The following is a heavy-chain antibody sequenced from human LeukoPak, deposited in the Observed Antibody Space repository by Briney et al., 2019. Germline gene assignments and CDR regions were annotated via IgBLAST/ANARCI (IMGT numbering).Heavy chain of an antibody. Sequence: SETLSLTCTLSGGSTSSYYWSWIRQPAGKGLEWIGRFYTSGSTNYNPSLKSRVTMSVDTSKNQFSLKLTSVTAADTAVYYCARDRGEYSSSSAYYSYMDVWGKGTTVTVSS. CDR3: ARDRGEYSSSSAYYSYMDV. CDR2: FYTSGST. D-gene: IGHD6-6*01. CDR1: GGSTSSYY. J-gene: IGHJ6*03. V-gene: IGHV4-4*07.